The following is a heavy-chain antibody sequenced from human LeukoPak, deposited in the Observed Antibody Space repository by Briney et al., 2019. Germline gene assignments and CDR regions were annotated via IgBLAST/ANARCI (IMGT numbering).Heavy chain of an antibody. CDR2: IYHSGGT. V-gene: IGHV4-4*02. CDR1: SGPISTSTNW. D-gene: IGHD2-8*01. Sequence: PSGPLSLTCTVSSGPISTSTNWWRWVRQPPGKGLEWIGEIYHSGGTNYNPSLKSRITISVDKSQNQFSLKVNSLTAADTAVYYCATNGYYCMDVWGKGTTVTVSS. CDR3: ATNGYYCMDV. J-gene: IGHJ6*03.